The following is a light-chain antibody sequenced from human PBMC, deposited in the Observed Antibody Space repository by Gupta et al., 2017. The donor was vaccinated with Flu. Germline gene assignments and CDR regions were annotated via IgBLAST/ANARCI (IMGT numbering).Light chain of an antibody. CDR1: NFDSKS. Sequence: LGQTSTISSGGNNFDSKSVHWYQQKAGQAPVVVIYSDSNRPSGIPERFSASNSGNTATLTIRRAQVGDDADYYCQVWDSNTYVVFGGGTKLTVL. CDR2: SDS. V-gene: IGLV3-9*01. J-gene: IGLJ2*01. CDR3: QVWDSNTYVV.